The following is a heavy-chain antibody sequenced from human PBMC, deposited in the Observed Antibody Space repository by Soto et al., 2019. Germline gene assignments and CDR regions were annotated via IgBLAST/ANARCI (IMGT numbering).Heavy chain of an antibody. Sequence: QVQLVQTGAEVKKPGASVKVSCKASGYTFTGYYMHWVRQAPGQGLEWMGWINPNSGGTNYAQKFQGWVTMTRDTSISTAYMELSRLRSDDTAVYYCAYSSSSMYYYGMDVWGQGTTVTVSS. CDR3: AYSSSSMYYYGMDV. V-gene: IGHV1-2*04. J-gene: IGHJ6*02. D-gene: IGHD6-6*01. CDR2: INPNSGGT. CDR1: GYTFTGYY.